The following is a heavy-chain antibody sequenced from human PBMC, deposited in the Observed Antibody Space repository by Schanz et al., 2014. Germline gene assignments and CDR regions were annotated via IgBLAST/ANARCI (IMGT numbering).Heavy chain of an antibody. V-gene: IGHV3-23*01. CDR3: SKDKQGSRSDDS. J-gene: IGHJ5*01. Sequence: EAQLLESGGGLVQPGGSLRLSCAASGFVFRTFAMYWVRQAPGKGLEWVSAITGSGSKTYYADSVKGRFIVSRDNSKNTLYLEMNRLRVDDTAVYYCSKDKQGSRSDDSWGQGTLVTVSS. D-gene: IGHD2-15*01. CDR1: GFVFRTFA. CDR2: ITGSGSKT.